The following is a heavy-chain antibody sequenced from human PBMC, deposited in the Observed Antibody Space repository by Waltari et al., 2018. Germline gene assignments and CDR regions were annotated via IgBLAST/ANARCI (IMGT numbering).Heavy chain of an antibody. V-gene: IGHV1-69*15. CDR1: GGTFSSYA. J-gene: IGHJ4*02. CDR3: ARDHGASGWPLHFDY. D-gene: IGHD6-19*01. CDR2: IIPIFGTA. Sequence: QVQLVQSGAEVKKPGSSVKVSCKASGGTFSSYAISWVRQAPGQGLEWMGRIIPIFGTANYAQKFQGRVAITADESTSTAYMELSSLRSEDTAVYYCARDHGASGWPLHFDYWGQGTLVTVSS.